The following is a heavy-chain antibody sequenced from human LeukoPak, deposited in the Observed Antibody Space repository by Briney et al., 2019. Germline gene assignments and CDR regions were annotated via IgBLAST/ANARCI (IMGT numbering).Heavy chain of an antibody. D-gene: IGHD1-1*01. Sequence: GRSLRLSCAASGFTFDDYAMHWVRQAPGKGLEWVSLISWDGGSTYYADSVKGRFTISRDNSKNSLYLQMNSLRAEDTALYYCAKDRHNWKGVAYYYYGMDVWGKGTTVTVSS. CDR2: ISWDGGST. J-gene: IGHJ6*04. V-gene: IGHV3-43D*04. CDR3: AKDRHNWKGVAYYYYGMDV. CDR1: GFTFDDYA.